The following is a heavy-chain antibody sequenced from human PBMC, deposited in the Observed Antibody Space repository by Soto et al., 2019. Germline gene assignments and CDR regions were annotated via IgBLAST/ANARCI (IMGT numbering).Heavy chain of an antibody. CDR2: INHSGST. Sequence: PSETLSLTCAVYGGSFSGYYWSWIRQPPGKGLEWIGEINHSGSTNYNPSLKSRVTISVDTSKNQLSLKLSSVTAADTAVYYCARRYGYSFDYWGQGTLVTVSS. CDR1: GGSFSGYY. V-gene: IGHV4-34*01. J-gene: IGHJ4*02. D-gene: IGHD5-18*01. CDR3: ARRYGYSFDY.